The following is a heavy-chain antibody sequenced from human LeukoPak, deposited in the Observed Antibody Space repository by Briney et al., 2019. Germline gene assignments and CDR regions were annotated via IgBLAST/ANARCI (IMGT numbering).Heavy chain of an antibody. CDR1: GFTFSSYW. CDR2: IKQDGSEK. V-gene: IGHV3-7*01. D-gene: IGHD3-22*01. J-gene: IGHJ4*02. Sequence: PGGSLRLSCAASGFTFSSYWMSWVRQAPGKGLEWVANIKQDGSEKYYVDSVKGRFTISRDNAKNSLYLQMNSLRAEDTAVYYCARLYSSGYRDRYFDYWGQGTLVTVSS. CDR3: ARLYSSGYRDRYFDY.